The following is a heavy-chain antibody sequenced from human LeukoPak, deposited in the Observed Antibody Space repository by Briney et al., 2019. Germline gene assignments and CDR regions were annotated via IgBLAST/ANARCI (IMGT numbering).Heavy chain of an antibody. CDR3: ARRFYSTSSSHFDY. CDR2: IYPGDSDT. CDR1: GYGFTNYW. D-gene: IGHD6-6*01. V-gene: IGHV5-51*01. J-gene: IGHJ4*02. Sequence: GESLKISCKGSGYGFTNYWIGWVRQMPGKGLEWMGIIYPGDSDTRYSPSFQGQVTISADKSISTAYLQWSSLKASDTAMYYCARRFYSTSSSHFDYWGQGTLVTVSS.